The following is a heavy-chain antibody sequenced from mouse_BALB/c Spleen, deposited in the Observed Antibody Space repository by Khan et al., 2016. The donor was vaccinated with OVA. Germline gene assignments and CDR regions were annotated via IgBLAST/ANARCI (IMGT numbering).Heavy chain of an antibody. Sequence: EVELVESGGDLVKPGGSLKLSCAASGFTFSSYGMSWVRQIPDKRLEWVATISSGGSYTYYPDSLKGRFTITRDNAKNTLYLQMSSLKSEDRAMYYGERRPGYYEGYAMDYWGQGTSVTVSS. CDR3: ERRPGYYEGYAMDY. V-gene: IGHV5-6*02. CDR1: GFTFSSYG. D-gene: IGHD2-3*01. J-gene: IGHJ4*01. CDR2: ISSGGSYT.